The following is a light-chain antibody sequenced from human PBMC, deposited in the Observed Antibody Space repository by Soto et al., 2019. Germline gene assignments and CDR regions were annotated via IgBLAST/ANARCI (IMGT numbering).Light chain of an antibody. CDR1: NFNIGSHT. J-gene: IGLJ3*02. V-gene: IGLV1-44*01. CDR2: NNN. CDR3: SVWDDSLKGWV. Sequence: QSVLTQPPSASGTPGRRVTISCSGSNFNIGSHTVNWYQQLPGTAPKLLMHNNNQRPSGVPDRFSGSKSGTSASLAISGLQSEDEADYSCSVWDDSLKGWVFGGGTKLTVL.